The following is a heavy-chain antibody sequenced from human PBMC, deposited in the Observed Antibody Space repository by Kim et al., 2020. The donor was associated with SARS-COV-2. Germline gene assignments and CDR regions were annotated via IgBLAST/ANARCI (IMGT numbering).Heavy chain of an antibody. CDR1: GYTFTSYC. Sequence: ASVKVSCKASGYTFTSYCMHWVRQAPGQGLEWMGIINPSGGSTSYAQKFQGRVTMTRDTSTSTVYMELSSLRSEDTAVYYCARTGDDYGDLHGDNWFDPWGQGTLVTVSS. CDR2: INPSGGST. D-gene: IGHD4-17*01. V-gene: IGHV1-46*01. J-gene: IGHJ5*02. CDR3: ARTGDDYGDLHGDNWFDP.